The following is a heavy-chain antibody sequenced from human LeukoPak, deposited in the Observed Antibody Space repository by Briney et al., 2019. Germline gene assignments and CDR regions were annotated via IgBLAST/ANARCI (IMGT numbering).Heavy chain of an antibody. CDR2: ISSSSSYI. Sequence: GGSLRLSCAASGFTFSSYSMSWVRQAPGKGLEWVSSISSSSSYIYYADSVKGRFTISRDNAKNSLYLQMNSLRAEDTAVYYCAKGELTDYYGSGRNYFQHWGQGTLVTVSS. D-gene: IGHD3-10*01. J-gene: IGHJ1*01. V-gene: IGHV3-21*04. CDR1: GFTFSSYS. CDR3: AKGELTDYYGSGRNYFQH.